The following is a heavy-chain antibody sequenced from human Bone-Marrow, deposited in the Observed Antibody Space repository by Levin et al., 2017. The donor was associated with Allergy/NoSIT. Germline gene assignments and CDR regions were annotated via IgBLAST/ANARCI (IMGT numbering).Heavy chain of an antibody. Sequence: GGSLRLSCAASAFSFDDYAMVWVRQAPGKGLEWVSLISSDATKTYYGDSVKGRFTISRDNNKHSLYLQMNSLRPEDTALYYCAKKGPLGGFSTDWYFDLWGRGTLVTVSS. CDR2: ISSDATKT. CDR1: AFSFDDYA. J-gene: IGHJ2*01. V-gene: IGHV3-43D*04. D-gene: IGHD3-16*01. CDR3: AKKGPLGGFSTDWYFDL.